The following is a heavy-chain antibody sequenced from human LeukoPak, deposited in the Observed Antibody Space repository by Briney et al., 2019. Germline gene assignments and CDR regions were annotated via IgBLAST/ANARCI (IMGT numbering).Heavy chain of an antibody. D-gene: IGHD1-26*01. CDR1: GGSISSGSYY. CDR2: IYTSGST. CDR3: ARDRKAPGAYYYYMDV. J-gene: IGHJ6*03. V-gene: IGHV4-61*02. Sequence: SETLSLTCTVSGGSISSGSYYWSWIRQPAGKGLEWIGRIYTSGSTNYNPSLKSRVTISVDTSKNQFFLKLSSVTAADTAVYYCARDRKAPGAYYYYMDVWGKGTTVTVSS.